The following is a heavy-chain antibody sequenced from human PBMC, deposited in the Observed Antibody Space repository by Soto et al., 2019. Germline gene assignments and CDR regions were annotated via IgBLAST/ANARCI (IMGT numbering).Heavy chain of an antibody. CDR1: GFTFGGYS. Sequence: GGALRLSWTGSGFTFGGYSISLVRPAPGKGLEWVGFIRSKAYGGTTQYAASVKGRFTISRDDSKSIAYLQMNSLKTEDTAVYYCTTNYYDSSGYDNWFDPWGQGTLVTVSS. J-gene: IGHJ5*02. V-gene: IGHV3-49*04. CDR2: IRSKAYGGTT. CDR3: TTNYYDSSGYDNWFDP. D-gene: IGHD3-22*01.